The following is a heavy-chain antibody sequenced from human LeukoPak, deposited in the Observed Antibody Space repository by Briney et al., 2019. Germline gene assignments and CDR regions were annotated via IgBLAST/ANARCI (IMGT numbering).Heavy chain of an antibody. J-gene: IGHJ6*02. Sequence: GASVKVSCKASGGTFSSYAISWVRQAPGQGLKWRGRIIPILGIANYAQKFQGRVTITADKSTSTAYMELSSLRSEDTAVYYCASTSGYGHYYYGMDVWGQGTTVTVSS. V-gene: IGHV1-69*04. D-gene: IGHD5-12*01. CDR1: GGTFSSYA. CDR3: ASTSGYGHYYYGMDV. CDR2: IIPILGIA.